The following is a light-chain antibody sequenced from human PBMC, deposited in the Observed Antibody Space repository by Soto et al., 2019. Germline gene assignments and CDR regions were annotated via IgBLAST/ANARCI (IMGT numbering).Light chain of an antibody. CDR3: SSYTSSSTLV. Sequence: QSVLTQPASVSGSPGQSITISCSGSSSDVGANNLVSWYQQSPGKVPRLMIYEVSNRPSGVSNRFSGSKSGNTASLTISGLQAEDEADYYCSSYTSSSTLVFGTGTKVTVL. J-gene: IGLJ1*01. V-gene: IGLV2-14*01. CDR2: EVS. CDR1: SSDVGANNL.